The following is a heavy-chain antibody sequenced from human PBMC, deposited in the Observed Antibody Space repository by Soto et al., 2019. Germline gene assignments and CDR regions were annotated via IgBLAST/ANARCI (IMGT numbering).Heavy chain of an antibody. CDR3: ARVLVHPGSDYYYGMDV. D-gene: IGHD1-1*01. V-gene: IGHV3-21*01. Sequence: PGGSLRLSCAASGFTFSSYSMNWVRQAPGKGLEWVSSISSSSSYIYYADSVKGRFTISRDNAKNSLYLQMNSLRAEDTAVYYCARVLVHPGSDYYYGMDVWGQGTTVTVSS. CDR2: ISSSSSYI. J-gene: IGHJ6*02. CDR1: GFTFSSYS.